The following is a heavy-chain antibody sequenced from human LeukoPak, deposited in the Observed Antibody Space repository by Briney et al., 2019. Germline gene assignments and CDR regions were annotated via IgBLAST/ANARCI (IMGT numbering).Heavy chain of an antibody. Sequence: GGSLRLSCVVSGFPVRSNDMSWVRQAPGKGLEWVSAIYSAGTPYHADSVKGRFTISRDTSRNTVYLQMNSLRLEDTAVYYCARDRFYDVLTGYFFYLDVWGKGTAVTVFS. J-gene: IGHJ6*04. V-gene: IGHV3-53*01. CDR1: GFPVRSND. CDR2: IYSAGTP. D-gene: IGHD3-9*01. CDR3: ARDRFYDVLTGYFFYLDV.